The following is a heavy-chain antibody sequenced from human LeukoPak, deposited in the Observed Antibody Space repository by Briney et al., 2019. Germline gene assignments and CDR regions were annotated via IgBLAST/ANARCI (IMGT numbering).Heavy chain of an antibody. CDR1: GGSISSYY. CDR2: IYYSGST. D-gene: IGHD2-15*01. J-gene: IGHJ5*02. Sequence: PSETLSLTCTVSGGSISSYYWSWIRQPPGKGLEWIGYIYYSGSTNYNPSLKSRVTISVDTSKNQFSLKLSSVTAVDTAVYYCARTVVSVVVVVAATDSWFDPWGQGTLVTVSS. CDR3: ARTVVSVVVVVAATDSWFDP. V-gene: IGHV4-59*01.